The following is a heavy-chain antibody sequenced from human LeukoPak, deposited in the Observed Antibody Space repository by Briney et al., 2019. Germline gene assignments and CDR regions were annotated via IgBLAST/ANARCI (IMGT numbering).Heavy chain of an antibody. J-gene: IGHJ3*01. CDR1: GSSISSYYW. D-gene: IGHD1-26*01. CDR3: ARNLRGSYATFDV. V-gene: IGHV4-28*01. Sequence: PSETLSLTCTASGSSISSYYWWGWIRQPPGKGLEWIGYMYYSGSRYYNPSLKSRVTMSVDTSKNQFSLKLSSVTAVDTAVYYCARNLRGSYATFDVWGQGKMVTVSS. CDR2: MYYSGSR.